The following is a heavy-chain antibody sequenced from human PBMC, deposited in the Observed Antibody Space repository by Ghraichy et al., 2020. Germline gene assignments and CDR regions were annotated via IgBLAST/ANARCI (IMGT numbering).Heavy chain of an antibody. CDR3: AKDYSEGFQELHLYFAGMDV. CDR1: IFTFSTSA. V-gene: IGHV3-23*01. D-gene: IGHD3-10*01. CDR2: ISASGGGT. J-gene: IGHJ6*02. Sequence: GGSLRLSCAASIFTFSTSAMNWVRQAPGKGLEWVSAISASGGGTFYADSVKGRFTISRDNSKKTLYLQMNSLRTEDTAVYYCAKDYSEGFQELHLYFAGMDVWGQGTTVTVSS.